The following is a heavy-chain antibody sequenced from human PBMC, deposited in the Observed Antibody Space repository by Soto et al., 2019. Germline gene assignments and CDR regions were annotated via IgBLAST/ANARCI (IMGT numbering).Heavy chain of an antibody. D-gene: IGHD3-3*01. Sequence: PSQTLSLTCAISGDSVSSNSAAWNWIRQSPSRGLEWLGRTYYRSKWYNDYAVSVKSRITINPDTSKNQFSLQLNSVTPEDTAVYYCARVGGSEYYDFWSGYHPRYYYYGMDVWGQGTMVTVSS. CDR1: GDSVSSNSAA. CDR3: ARVGGSEYYDFWSGYHPRYYYYGMDV. CDR2: TYYRSKWYN. J-gene: IGHJ6*02. V-gene: IGHV6-1*01.